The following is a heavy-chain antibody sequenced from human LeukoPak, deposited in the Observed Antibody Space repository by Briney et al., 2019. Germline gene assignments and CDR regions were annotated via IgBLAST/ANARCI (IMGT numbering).Heavy chain of an antibody. V-gene: IGHV4-34*01. Sequence: SETLSLTCTVSGGXIRSYYCSWIRQPPGRGQEWIGEINHSGYTNYNPSLKSRVTISVDTSKNQFSLKLSSVTAADTAVYYCARERDSDYYGARWGMDVWGQGTTVTVSS. CDR1: GGXIRSYY. CDR2: INHSGYT. J-gene: IGHJ6*02. D-gene: IGHD4-11*01. CDR3: ARERDSDYYGARWGMDV.